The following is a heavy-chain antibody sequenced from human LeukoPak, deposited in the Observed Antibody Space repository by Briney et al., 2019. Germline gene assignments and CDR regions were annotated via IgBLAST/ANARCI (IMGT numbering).Heavy chain of an antibody. D-gene: IGHD3-22*01. CDR2: IWYDGSNK. CDR3: AKPAYYDSSGYYPYYFDY. J-gene: IGHJ4*02. Sequence: GGSLRLSCAASGFTFSDYSMNWVRQAPGKGLEWVAVIWYDGSNKYYADSVKGRFTISRDNSKNTLYLQMNSLRAEDTAVYYCAKPAYYDSSGYYPYYFDYWGQGTLVTVSS. V-gene: IGHV3-33*08. CDR1: GFTFSDYS.